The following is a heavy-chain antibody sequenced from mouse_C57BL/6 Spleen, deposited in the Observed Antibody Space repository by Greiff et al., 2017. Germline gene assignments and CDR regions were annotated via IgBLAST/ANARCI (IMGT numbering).Heavy chain of an antibody. D-gene: IGHD2-3*01. CDR3: ARGGLLQDFDV. V-gene: IGHV1-69*01. Sequence: QVQLQQPGAELVMPGASVKLSCKASGYTFTSYWMHWVKQRPGQGLEWIGEIDPSDSYTNYTQKFKGKSTLTVDKSSSTAYMQRSSLTSEDSAVYYCARGGLLQDFDVWGTGTTVTVSS. CDR2: IDPSDSYT. CDR1: GYTFTSYW. J-gene: IGHJ1*03.